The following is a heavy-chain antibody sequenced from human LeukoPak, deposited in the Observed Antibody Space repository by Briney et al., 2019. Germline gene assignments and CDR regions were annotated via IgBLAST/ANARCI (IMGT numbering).Heavy chain of an antibody. CDR2: IYHSGST. J-gene: IGHJ4*02. CDR1: GGSISSSNW. V-gene: IGHV4-4*02. Sequence: SETLSLTCAVSGGSISSSNWWSWVRQPPGKGLEWIGEIYHSGSTNHNPSLKSRVTISVDKSKNQFSLKLSSVTAADTAVYYCARRGYCGGDCSDYWGQGTLVTVSS. CDR3: ARRGYCGGDCSDY. D-gene: IGHD2-15*01.